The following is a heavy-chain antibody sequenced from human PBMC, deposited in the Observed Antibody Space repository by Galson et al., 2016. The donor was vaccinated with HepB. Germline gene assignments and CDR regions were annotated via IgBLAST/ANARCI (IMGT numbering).Heavy chain of an antibody. CDR3: AHTSTKSYYYFDF. CDR1: GFSLPTTGVG. V-gene: IGHV2-5*02. D-gene: IGHD2-21*01. J-gene: IGHJ4*02. CDR2: IYWDDYA. Sequence: PALVKPTQTLTLTCNVSGFSLPTTGVGVGWIRQPPGEALQWLALIYWDDYARYSPSLRNRLTIAKDASRNNVVLTLTNVDPVDTATYFCAHTSTKSYYYFDFWGQGALVTVSS.